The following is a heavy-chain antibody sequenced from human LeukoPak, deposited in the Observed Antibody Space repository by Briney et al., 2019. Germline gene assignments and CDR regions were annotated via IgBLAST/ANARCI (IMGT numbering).Heavy chain of an antibody. Sequence: GGSLRLSCAASGFTVSDNYMSWVRQAPGKGLEWVSAMYSGGDTYYADSVKGRFTFSRDISKNTLYLQMNGPRTEDTAMYYCARDAPQVPAAGVLASWGQGTLVTVSS. CDR2: MYSGGDT. CDR3: ARDAPQVPAAGVLAS. D-gene: IGHD6-13*01. J-gene: IGHJ5*02. V-gene: IGHV3-53*01. CDR1: GFTVSDNY.